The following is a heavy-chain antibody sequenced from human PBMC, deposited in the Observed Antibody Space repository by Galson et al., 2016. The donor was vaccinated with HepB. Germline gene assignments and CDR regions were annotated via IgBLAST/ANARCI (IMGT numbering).Heavy chain of an antibody. V-gene: IGHV4-59*01. Sequence: ETLSLTCTVSGGSINTYTWSWIRQPPGKGLEWMGSIDDSGSTNDTPSLKSRLTLSIDTSKKQLSLKLSSVTAADTAVYYCAREYSYGFRYWGQGALVTVSS. CDR1: GGSINTYT. J-gene: IGHJ4*02. D-gene: IGHD5-18*01. CDR3: AREYSYGFRY. CDR2: IDDSGST.